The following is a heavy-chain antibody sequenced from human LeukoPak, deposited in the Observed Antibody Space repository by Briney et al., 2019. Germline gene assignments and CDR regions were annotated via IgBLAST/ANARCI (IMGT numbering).Heavy chain of an antibody. CDR2: IYYSGST. J-gene: IGHJ2*01. CDR1: GGSISSSSYY. CDR3: ARRPDSLYYYDSSDRSAFNWYFDP. V-gene: IGHV4-61*05. Sequence: SSETLSLTCTVSGGSISSSSYYWAWIRQPPGKGLEWIGYIYYSGSTNYNPSLKSRVTISVHTSKNQFSLKLSSVTAADTAVYYCARRPDSLYYYDSSDRSAFNWYFDPWGRGTLVTVSS. D-gene: IGHD3-22*01.